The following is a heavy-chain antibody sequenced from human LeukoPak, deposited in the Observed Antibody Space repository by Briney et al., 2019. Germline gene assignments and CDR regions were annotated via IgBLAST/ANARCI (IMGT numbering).Heavy chain of an antibody. CDR2: IYARGST. J-gene: IGHJ3*02. Sequence: LETLSLTCTVSGGSINNYYWSWIRQPAGKGLEWIGRIYARGSTNYNPSLKSLVTMSVDTSKNQFSLKLSSVTAADTAVYYCARGRYCSADICSGGDAFDIWGQGTMVSVSS. V-gene: IGHV4-4*07. CDR3: ARGRYCSADICSGGDAFDI. CDR1: GGSINNYY. D-gene: IGHD2-15*01.